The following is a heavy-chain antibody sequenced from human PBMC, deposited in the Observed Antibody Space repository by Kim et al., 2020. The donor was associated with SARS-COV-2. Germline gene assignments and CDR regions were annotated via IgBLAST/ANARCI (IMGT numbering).Heavy chain of an antibody. Sequence: GESLKISCKGSGYSFTSYWIGWVRQMPGKGLEWMGIIYPCDSDTRYSPSFQGQVTISADKSISTAYLQWSSLKASDTAMYYCARHLAGFNYYYYGMDVWGQGTTVTVSS. CDR1: GYSFTSYW. D-gene: IGHD6-13*01. CDR2: IYPCDSDT. CDR3: ARHLAGFNYYYYGMDV. V-gene: IGHV5-51*01. J-gene: IGHJ6*02.